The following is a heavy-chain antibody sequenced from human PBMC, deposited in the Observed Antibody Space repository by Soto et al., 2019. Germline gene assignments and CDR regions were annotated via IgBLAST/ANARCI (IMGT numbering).Heavy chain of an antibody. V-gene: IGHV3-15*07. J-gene: IGHJ4*01. D-gene: IGHD1-26*01. CDR3: TTDSRTTLPEIRFDY. Sequence: GGSLRLSCAASGFAFSNAWINWVRQVPGKGLEWVGRVKSKTDGGSSDYAAAVKGRFAVSRDDSRHIVYLQMNSLKIEDTGVYYCTTDSRTTLPEIRFDYWGHGTQVTVSS. CDR1: GFAFSNAW. CDR2: VKSKTDGGSS.